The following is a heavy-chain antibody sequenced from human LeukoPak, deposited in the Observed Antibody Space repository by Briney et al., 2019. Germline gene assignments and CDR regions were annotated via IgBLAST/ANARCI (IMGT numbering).Heavy chain of an antibody. CDR1: GYTFTGYY. CDR3: ARVHKKTILWSGEFPSDYFDY. D-gene: IGHD3-10*01. Sequence: ASVKVSCKASGYTFTGYYMHWVRQAPGQGLEWMGWINPNSGGTNYAQKFQGRVTMTRDTSISTAYMELSRLRSDDTAVYYCARVHKKTILWSGEFPSDYFDYWAREPLVTVS. V-gene: IGHV1-2*02. J-gene: IGHJ4*02. CDR2: INPNSGGT.